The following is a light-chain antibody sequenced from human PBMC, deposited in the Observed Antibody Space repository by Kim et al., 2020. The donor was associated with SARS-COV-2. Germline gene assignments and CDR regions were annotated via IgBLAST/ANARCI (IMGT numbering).Light chain of an antibody. CDR3: CSYVGSQLWV. CDR1: SSDIGAYED. Sequence: GQSATTSSTGTSSDIGAYEDVSWYQQYPDRAPRVMMYDDSERPSAVPDRFSGAKSGNTASLTISGLQAEDEADYYCCSYVGSQLWVFGGGTKLTVL. V-gene: IGLV2-11*03. CDR2: DDS. J-gene: IGLJ2*01.